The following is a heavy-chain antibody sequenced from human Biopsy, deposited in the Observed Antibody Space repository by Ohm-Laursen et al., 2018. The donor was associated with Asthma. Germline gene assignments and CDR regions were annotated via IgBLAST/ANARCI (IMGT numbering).Heavy chain of an antibody. V-gene: IGHV1-69*13. CDR1: GGTFNTYV. J-gene: IGHJ4*02. D-gene: IGHD2-2*01. CDR2: INSVFGTT. CDR3: ARKAGSCMSRTCYALDF. Sequence: SVKVSCKSLGGTFNTYVIGWVRQAPGQGLEWMGGINSVFGTTTYPQKFQDRVTITADDSTSTVYMELSSLRSEDTAVYYCARKAGSCMSRTCYALDFWGQGTLVTVSS.